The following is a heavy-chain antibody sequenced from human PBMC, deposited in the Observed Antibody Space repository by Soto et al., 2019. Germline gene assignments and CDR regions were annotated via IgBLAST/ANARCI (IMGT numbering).Heavy chain of an antibody. CDR1: GFTFSNAW. Sequence: PGGSLRLSCAASGFTFSNAWMSWVRQAPGKGLEWVGRIKSKTDGGTTDYAAPVKGRFTISRDDSKNTLYLQMNSPKTEDTAVYYCTTDPSLHVHDYRYYYYYYGMDVWGQGTTVTVSS. D-gene: IGHD4-17*01. CDR3: TTDPSLHVHDYRYYYYYYGMDV. J-gene: IGHJ6*02. CDR2: IKSKTDGGTT. V-gene: IGHV3-15*01.